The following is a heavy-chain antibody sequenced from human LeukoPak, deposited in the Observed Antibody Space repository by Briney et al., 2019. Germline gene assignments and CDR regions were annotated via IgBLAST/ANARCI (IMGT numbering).Heavy chain of an antibody. D-gene: IGHD4-17*01. V-gene: IGHV1-8*03. CDR3: ARDRSDYGFGVY. J-gene: IGHJ4*02. Sequence: ASVKVSCKASGYTFTSYDINWVRQATGQGLEWMGWMNPNSGNTGYAQKFQGRVTITRNTSISTAYMELSSLRSEDTAVYYCARDRSDYGFGVYWGQGTLVTVSS. CDR1: GYTFTSYD. CDR2: MNPNSGNT.